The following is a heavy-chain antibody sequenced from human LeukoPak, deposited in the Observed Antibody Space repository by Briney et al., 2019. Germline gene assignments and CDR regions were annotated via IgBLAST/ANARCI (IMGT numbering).Heavy chain of an antibody. D-gene: IGHD3-10*01. Sequence: GGSLRLSCAASGFTFSSYGMHWVRQAPGKGLEWVAVISYGGGNKYYADSVKGRFTISRDNSKNTLYLQMNSLRAEDTAVYYCAKAWVRGVVSGMDVWGKGTTVTVSS. V-gene: IGHV3-30*18. CDR2: ISYGGGNK. J-gene: IGHJ6*04. CDR3: AKAWVRGVVSGMDV. CDR1: GFTFSSYG.